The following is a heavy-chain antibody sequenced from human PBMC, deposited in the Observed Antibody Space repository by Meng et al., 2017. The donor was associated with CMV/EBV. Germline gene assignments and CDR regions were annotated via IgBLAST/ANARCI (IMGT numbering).Heavy chain of an antibody. CDR1: GFTFSDYY. V-gene: IGHV3-11*01. CDR2: ISSSGSTI. Sequence: GESLKISCAASGFTFSDYYMSWIRQAPGKGLEWVSYISSSGSTIYYADSVKGRFTISRDNAKNSLYLQMNSLRAEDTAVYYCAKGNYDFWSGSQILHYYYGMDVWGQGTTVTVSS. J-gene: IGHJ6*02. D-gene: IGHD3-3*01. CDR3: AKGNYDFWSGSQILHYYYGMDV.